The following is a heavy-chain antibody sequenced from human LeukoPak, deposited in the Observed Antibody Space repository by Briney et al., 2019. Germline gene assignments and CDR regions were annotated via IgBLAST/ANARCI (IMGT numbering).Heavy chain of an antibody. V-gene: IGHV4-39*01. J-gene: IGHJ4*02. CDR1: GGSISSRSYY. CDR2: MSYTGTT. CDR3: ARSGYSFLVDS. Sequence: PSETLSLTCTVSGGSISSRSYYWGWIRQPPGKGLEWIASMSYTGTTYYNPSLRSRVTISVDTSKNQFSLNLSSVTAADTAVYFCARSGYSFLVDSWGQGILVTVSS. D-gene: IGHD5-18*01.